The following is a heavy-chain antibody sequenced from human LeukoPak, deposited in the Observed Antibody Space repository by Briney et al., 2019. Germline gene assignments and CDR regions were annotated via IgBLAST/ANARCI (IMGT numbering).Heavy chain of an antibody. J-gene: IGHJ4*02. D-gene: IGHD5-24*01. CDR1: GGSISSYY. CDR3: ARARWLPKFDY. V-gene: IGHV4-59*01. CDR2: IYYSGST. Sequence: PSETLSLTCTVSGGSISSYYWSWIRQPPGKGLEWMGYIYYSGSTNYNPSLKSRVTISVDTSKNQFSLKLSSVTAADTAVYYCARARWLPKFDYWGQGTLVTVPS.